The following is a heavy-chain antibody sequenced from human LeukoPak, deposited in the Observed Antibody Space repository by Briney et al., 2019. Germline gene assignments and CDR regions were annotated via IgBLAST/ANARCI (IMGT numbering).Heavy chain of an antibody. Sequence: GASVKVSCKASGGTFSSYAISWVRQAPGQGLEWMGGIIPIFGTANYAQKFQGRVTITADKSTSTAYMELSSLRSEDTAVYYCASGSVYDYVWGSYRQTYFDYWGQGTLVTVSS. J-gene: IGHJ4*02. D-gene: IGHD3-16*02. CDR2: IIPIFGTA. CDR3: ASGSVYDYVWGSYRQTYFDY. V-gene: IGHV1-69*06. CDR1: GGTFSSYA.